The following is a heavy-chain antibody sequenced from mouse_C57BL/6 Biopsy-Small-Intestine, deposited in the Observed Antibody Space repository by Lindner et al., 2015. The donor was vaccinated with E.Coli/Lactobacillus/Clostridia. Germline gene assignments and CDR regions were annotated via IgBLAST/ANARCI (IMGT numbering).Heavy chain of an antibody. CDR3: ASFSSPDY. Sequence: VQLQESGPELVKPGASVKISCKASGYSFTGYYMNWVKQSPEKSLEWIGEIHPGTGDTTYNQKFKAKATLTVDKSSSTAYMQLKTLTSEDSAVYYCASFSSPDYWGQGTTLTVSS. J-gene: IGHJ2*01. V-gene: IGHV1-42*01. CDR2: IHPGTGDT. D-gene: IGHD1-3*01. CDR1: GYSFTGYY.